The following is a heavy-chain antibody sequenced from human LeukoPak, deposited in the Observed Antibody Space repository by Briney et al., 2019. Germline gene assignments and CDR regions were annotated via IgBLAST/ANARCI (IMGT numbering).Heavy chain of an antibody. J-gene: IGHJ6*03. V-gene: IGHV1-69*01. Sequence: SVKVSCKASGGTFSSHAISWVRQAPGQGLEWMGGIIPVFGTTNYAQKFQGRVTITADESTSTAYMELSSLRSEDTAVYYCAGDSWSIAARPTSYYYYMDVWGKGTTVTVSS. D-gene: IGHD6-6*01. CDR1: GGTFSSHA. CDR2: IIPVFGTT. CDR3: AGDSWSIAARPTSYYYYMDV.